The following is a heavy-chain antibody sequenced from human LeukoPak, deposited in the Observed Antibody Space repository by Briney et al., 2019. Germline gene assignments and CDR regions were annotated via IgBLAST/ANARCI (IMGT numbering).Heavy chain of an antibody. D-gene: IGHD3-22*01. J-gene: IGHJ4*02. CDR1: GGTISSLY. Sequence: SETLSLTCSVSGGTISSLYWSWIRQPPGKGLEWIGYIYYTGSTNYNPSLKSRVTLFVDMSKNQFSLKLSSVTAADTAVYYCARTGDSSGYYSAFDYWGQGTLVTVSS. V-gene: IGHV4-59*12. CDR2: IYYTGST. CDR3: ARTGDSSGYYSAFDY.